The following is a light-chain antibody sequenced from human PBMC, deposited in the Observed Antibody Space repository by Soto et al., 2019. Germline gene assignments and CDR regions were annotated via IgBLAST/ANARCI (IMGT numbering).Light chain of an antibody. CDR3: GSYTSTITRV. V-gene: IGLV2-14*01. CDR2: GVN. J-gene: IGLJ3*02. Sequence: QSVLTQPASVSGSPGQSITISCTGSSSDIGGYDYVSWYQQHPGKVPKLLIYGVNNRPSGVSNRFSGSKSGNTASLTISGLQADDEGDYYCGSYTSTITRVFGGGTKLTVL. CDR1: SSDIGGYDY.